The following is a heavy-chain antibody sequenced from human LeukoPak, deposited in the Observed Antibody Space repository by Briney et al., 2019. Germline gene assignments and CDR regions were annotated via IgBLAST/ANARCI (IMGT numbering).Heavy chain of an antibody. J-gene: IGHJ4*02. CDR1: GDTFTNYY. V-gene: IGHV1-46*01. CDR3: AALGGGEHSYFDY. Sequence: GASVKVSCKASGDTFTNYYLHWVRQAPGQGLEWMGIITPNGGSTSFLQVFQGRVTITRDTSTSTVYMELSSLKSEDTAVYYCAALGGGEHSYFDYWGQGTLVTVSS. CDR2: ITPNGGST. D-gene: IGHD3-16*01.